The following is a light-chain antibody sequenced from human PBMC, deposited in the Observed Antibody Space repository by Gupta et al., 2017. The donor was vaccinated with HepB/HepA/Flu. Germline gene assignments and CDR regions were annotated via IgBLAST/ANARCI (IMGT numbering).Light chain of an antibody. J-gene: IGKJ4*01. V-gene: IGKV1-5*03. CDR1: QNIGTW. Sequence: DILMTQSPSSLSASVGDRVTITCRASQNIGTWLAWYQQKPGKAPKLLIFEASSSKSGVPSRFSGSGSGTEFTLTIGSLQPDDFATYYCQQYNEYGRLTFGGGTKVDIK. CDR2: EAS. CDR3: QQYNEYGRLT.